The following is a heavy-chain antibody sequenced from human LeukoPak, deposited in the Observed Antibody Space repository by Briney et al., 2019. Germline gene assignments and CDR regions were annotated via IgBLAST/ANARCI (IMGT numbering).Heavy chain of an antibody. V-gene: IGHV4-39*07. D-gene: IGHD3-22*01. CDR1: GGSISSSSYY. CDR2: IYYSGST. J-gene: IGHJ4*02. Sequence: SETLSLTCTVSGGSISSSSYYWGWIRQPPGKGLEWIGSIYYSGSTYYNPSLKSRVTISVDTSKNQFSLKLSSVTAADTAVYYCARGRGSYLDSGYKFDYWGQGTLVTVSS. CDR3: ARGRGSYLDSGYKFDY.